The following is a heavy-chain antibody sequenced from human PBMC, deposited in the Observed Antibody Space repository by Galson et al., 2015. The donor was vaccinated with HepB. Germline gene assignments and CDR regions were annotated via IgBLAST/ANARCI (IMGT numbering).Heavy chain of an antibody. D-gene: IGHD4-17*01. V-gene: IGHV3-30*03. CDR1: GFTFSSYG. CDR3: ATNLITVTTNLLDY. CDR2: ISYDGSNK. Sequence: SLRLSCAASGFTFSSYGMHWVRQAPGKGLEWVAVISYDGSNKYYADSVKGRFTISRDNSKNTLYLQMNSLRAEDTAVYYCATNLITVTTNLLDYWGQGTLVTVSS. J-gene: IGHJ4*02.